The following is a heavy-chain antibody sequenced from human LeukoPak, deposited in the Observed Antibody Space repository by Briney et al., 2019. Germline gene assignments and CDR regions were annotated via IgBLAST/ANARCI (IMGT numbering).Heavy chain of an antibody. CDR2: INHSGST. D-gene: IGHD4-11*01. CDR1: GGSFSGYY. J-gene: IGHJ4*02. CDR3: ARFTVTTRRWPQQFGY. Sequence: SETLSLTCAVYGGSFSGYYWSWIRQPPGKGLEWIGEINHSGSTNYNPSLKSRVTISVDTSKNQFSLKLSSVTAADTAVYYCARFTVTTRRWPQQFGYWGQGTLVTVSS. V-gene: IGHV4-34*01.